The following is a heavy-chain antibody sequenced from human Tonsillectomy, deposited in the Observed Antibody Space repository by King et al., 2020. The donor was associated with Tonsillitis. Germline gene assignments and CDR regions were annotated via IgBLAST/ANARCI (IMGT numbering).Heavy chain of an antibody. V-gene: IGHV3-15*06. D-gene: IGHD6-19*01. CDR2: IKRKTDGEKT. CDR1: GFSFCNAL. J-gene: IGHJ4*02. CDR3: TTDEFAVAGSVIRRYFAH. Sequence: VQLVESGGGSVKPGESPRLSCAASGFSFCNALRKWGPQAPGEGLGWGGRIKRKTDGEKTNFAAPVKGRFTISRDDSENMLYLQMNSLKTEDTAVYYCTTDEFAVAGSVIRRYFAHWGQGTLVTVFS.